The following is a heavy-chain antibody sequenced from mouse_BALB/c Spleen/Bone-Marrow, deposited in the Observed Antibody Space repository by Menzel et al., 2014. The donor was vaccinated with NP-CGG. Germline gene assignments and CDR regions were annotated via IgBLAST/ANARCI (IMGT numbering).Heavy chain of an antibody. J-gene: IGHJ4*01. CDR3: ATIYYGNSYAMDY. D-gene: IGHD2-1*01. V-gene: IGHV5-15*02. CDR1: GFIFSDYG. Sequence: EVQGVESGGGLVQPGGSRKLSCAASGFIFSDYGMAWVRQAPGKGPEWVAFISNLAYSIYYADTVTGRFTISRENAKNTLYLEMSSLRSEDTAMYYCATIYYGNSYAMDYWGQGTSVTVSS. CDR2: ISNLAYSI.